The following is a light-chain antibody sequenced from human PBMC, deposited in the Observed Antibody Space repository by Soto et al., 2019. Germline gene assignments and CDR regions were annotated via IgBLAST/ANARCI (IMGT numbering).Light chain of an antibody. J-gene: IGLJ1*01. CDR3: SSYTNINTRACV. CDR1: SNDIGGYNY. V-gene: IGLV2-14*01. CDR2: EVT. Sequence: QSALTQPASVSGSPGQSITFSCTGTSNDIGGYNYVSWFQHHPDKAPKLIIYEVTDRPSGVSNRFSGSKSGNTASLTISGLQAEDEAEYYCSSYTNINTRACVFGTGTQLTVL.